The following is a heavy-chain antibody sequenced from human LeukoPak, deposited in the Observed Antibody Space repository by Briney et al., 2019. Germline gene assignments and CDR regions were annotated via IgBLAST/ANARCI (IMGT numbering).Heavy chain of an antibody. CDR3: ARDRCSSTSCGFDY. CDR1: GFTFSSYS. D-gene: IGHD2-2*01. Sequence: PGGSLRLSCAASGFTFSSYSMNWVRQAPGKGLEWVSYISSSSTIYYTDSVKGRFTISRDNAKNSLYLQMNSLRAEDTAVYYCARDRCSSTSCGFDYWGQGTLVTVSS. CDR2: ISSSSTI. V-gene: IGHV3-48*01. J-gene: IGHJ4*02.